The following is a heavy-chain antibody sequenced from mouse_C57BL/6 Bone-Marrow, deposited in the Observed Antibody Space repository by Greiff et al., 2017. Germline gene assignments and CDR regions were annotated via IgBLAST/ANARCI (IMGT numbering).Heavy chain of an antibody. V-gene: IGHV1-52*01. Sequence: QVQLQQPGAELVRPGSSVKLSCKASGYTFTSYWMHWVKQRPIQGLEWIGNIDPSDSETHYNQKFKDKATLTVDKSSSTAYMQLRSLASEDSAVYYCARLGGNYVNYYAMDYWGQGTSVTVSS. CDR3: ARLGGNYVNYYAMDY. J-gene: IGHJ4*01. CDR1: GYTFTSYW. D-gene: IGHD2-1*01. CDR2: IDPSDSET.